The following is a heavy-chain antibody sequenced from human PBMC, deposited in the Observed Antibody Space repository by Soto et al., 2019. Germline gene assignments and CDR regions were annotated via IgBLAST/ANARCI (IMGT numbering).Heavy chain of an antibody. CDR2: ISWHSGTI. Sequence: EVHLVESGGGLVQPGRSLRLSCAASGFSFRNYAMHWVRRVPGKGLEWVSGISWHSGTIGYADSVRGRFTISRDNAKNSLYLQMNSLRPEDTALYYCAKDNGGYYDSSGNFEYWGQGTLVTVSS. V-gene: IGHV3-9*01. J-gene: IGHJ4*02. CDR3: AKDNGGYYDSSGNFEY. D-gene: IGHD3-22*01. CDR1: GFSFRNYA.